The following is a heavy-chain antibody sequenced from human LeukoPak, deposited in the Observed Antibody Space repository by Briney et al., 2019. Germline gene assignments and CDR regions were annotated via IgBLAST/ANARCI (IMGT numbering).Heavy chain of an antibody. CDR2: IWYDGSNK. Sequence: GGSLRLSCAASGFTFSSYGMHWVRQAPGKGLEWVAVIWYDGSNKYYADSVKGRFTISRDNSKNTLYLQMNSLRAEDTAVYYCAKDRPEFFGGEVDYWGQGTLVTVSS. CDR1: GFTFSSYG. D-gene: IGHD2-21*01. CDR3: AKDRPEFFGGEVDY. V-gene: IGHV3-33*06. J-gene: IGHJ4*02.